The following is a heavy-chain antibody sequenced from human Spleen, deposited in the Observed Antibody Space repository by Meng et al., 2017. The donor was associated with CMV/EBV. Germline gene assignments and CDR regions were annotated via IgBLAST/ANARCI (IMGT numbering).Heavy chain of an antibody. CDR2: ISSRSTTI. Sequence: GGSLRLSCAASGFTFSSYSINWVRQAPGKGLEWVSYISSRSTTIHYADSVKGRFTISRDNAKNSLYLQLRSLRAEDTAFYYCAREAVHDGFDVWGQGTVVTVSS. V-gene: IGHV3-48*04. D-gene: IGHD6-19*01. CDR3: AREAVHDGFDV. J-gene: IGHJ3*01. CDR1: GFTFSSYS.